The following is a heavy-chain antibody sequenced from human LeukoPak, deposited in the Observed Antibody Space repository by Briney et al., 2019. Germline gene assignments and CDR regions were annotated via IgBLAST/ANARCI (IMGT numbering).Heavy chain of an antibody. D-gene: IGHD2-2*01. CDR1: GYSISRGYY. J-gene: IGHJ4*02. CDR2: INHSGST. CDR3: AREVRHCSSTSCSSY. Sequence: SETLTLTCSVSGYSISRGYYWSWIRQPPGKGLEWIGEINHSGSTNYNPSLKSRVTISVDTSKNQFSLKLSSVTAADTAVYYCAREVRHCSSTSCSSYWGQGTLVTVSS. V-gene: IGHV4-38-2*02.